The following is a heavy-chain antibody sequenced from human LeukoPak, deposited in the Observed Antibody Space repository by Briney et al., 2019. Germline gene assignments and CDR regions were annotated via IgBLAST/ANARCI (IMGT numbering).Heavy chain of an antibody. V-gene: IGHV4-59*08. CDR2: IYYSGST. D-gene: IGHD2-15*01. Sequence: SSETLSLTCTVSGGSISSYYWSWIRQPPGKGLEWIGYIYYSGSTNYNPSLKSRVTISVDTSKNQFSLKLSSVTAAGTAVYYCARRYCSGGSCYSGAFDIWGQGTMVTVSS. J-gene: IGHJ3*02. CDR1: GGSISSYY. CDR3: ARRYCSGGSCYSGAFDI.